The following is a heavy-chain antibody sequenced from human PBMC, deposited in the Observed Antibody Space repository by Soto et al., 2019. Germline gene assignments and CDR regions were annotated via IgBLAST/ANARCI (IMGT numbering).Heavy chain of an antibody. D-gene: IGHD6-19*01. Sequence: ETLSLTCSVSGADINTYSWTWIRQPAGKGLEWIGRIYTSASINYNPSLRGRVTLSVDTSTNQVSLKLASVTAADTAVYYCARDREAGYNFYYGMDVWGQGTTVTVSS. CDR3: ARDREAGYNFYYGMDV. V-gene: IGHV4-4*07. CDR1: GADINTYS. CDR2: IYTSASI. J-gene: IGHJ6*02.